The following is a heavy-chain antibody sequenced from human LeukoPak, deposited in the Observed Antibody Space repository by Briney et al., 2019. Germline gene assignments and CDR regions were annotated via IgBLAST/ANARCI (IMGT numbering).Heavy chain of an antibody. D-gene: IGHD3-10*01. Sequence: GGSLRLSCAASGFTVSSNYMSWVRQAPGKGLEWVSVIYSGGTTYYADSVKGRFTISRDNSKNSLYLQMNSLRAEDTAVYYCARGFNAMVRGVISGRGIDYWGQGTLVTVSS. CDR3: ARGFNAMVRGVISGRGIDY. CDR1: GFTVSSNY. J-gene: IGHJ4*02. CDR2: IYSGGTT. V-gene: IGHV3-53*01.